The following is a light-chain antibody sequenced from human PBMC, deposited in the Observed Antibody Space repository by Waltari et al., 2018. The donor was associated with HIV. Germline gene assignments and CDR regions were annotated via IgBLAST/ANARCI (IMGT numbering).Light chain of an antibody. J-gene: IGLJ1*01. Sequence: QSALTQPASVSGSPGQSITISCTGTSSDIGGYNFVSWYQQHPDKAPKLMIFEVRNRPSGVPDRFSGSKSGTSASLAISGLRSEDEADYYCAAWDDSLSVLYVFGTGTKVTVL. V-gene: IGLV2-14*01. CDR2: EVR. CDR1: SSDIGGYNF. CDR3: AAWDDSLSVLYV.